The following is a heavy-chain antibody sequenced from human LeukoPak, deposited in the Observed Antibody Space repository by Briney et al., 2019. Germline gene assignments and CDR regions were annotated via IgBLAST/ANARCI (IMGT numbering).Heavy chain of an antibody. CDR2: ISGSGGSP. D-gene: IGHD7-27*01. CDR3: ANMPPNWVYFDY. CDR1: GFTLSSYA. Sequence: PGGSLRLSCAASGFTLSSYAMSWVRQAPGKGLEWVSTISGSGGSPYYADSVKGRFTISRDTSKNTLYLQVNSLRAEDTAVCYCANMPPNWVYFDYWGQGTLVTVSS. V-gene: IGHV3-23*01. J-gene: IGHJ4*02.